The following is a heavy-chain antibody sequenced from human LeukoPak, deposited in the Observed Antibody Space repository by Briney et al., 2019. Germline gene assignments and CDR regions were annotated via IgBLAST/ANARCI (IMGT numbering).Heavy chain of an antibody. Sequence: GGSLRLSCAASGFTFSDYAMSWVRQAPGKGLEWVSAISGSGGSTYYADSVKGRFTISRDNSKNTLYLQMNSLRAEDTAVYYCAKDGGKVWFGELLLDYFDYWGQGTLVTVSS. CDR2: ISGSGGST. CDR3: AKDGGKVWFGELLLDYFDY. V-gene: IGHV3-23*01. D-gene: IGHD3-10*01. J-gene: IGHJ4*02. CDR1: GFTFSDYA.